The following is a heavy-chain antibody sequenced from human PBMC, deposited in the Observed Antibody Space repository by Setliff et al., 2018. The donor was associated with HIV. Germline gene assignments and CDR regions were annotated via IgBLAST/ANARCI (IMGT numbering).Heavy chain of an antibody. J-gene: IGHJ6*03. CDR3: ARALDYDIYYMDV. CDR1: GGSISSYY. D-gene: IGHD3-22*01. Sequence: PSETLSLTCTVSGGSISSYYWSWIRQPPGKGLEWIGYIYTSGSTNYNPSLKSRVTISVDTSKNQFSLKLSSVTAADTAVYYCARALDYDIYYMDVWGKGTTVTVSS. V-gene: IGHV4-4*08. CDR2: IYTSGST.